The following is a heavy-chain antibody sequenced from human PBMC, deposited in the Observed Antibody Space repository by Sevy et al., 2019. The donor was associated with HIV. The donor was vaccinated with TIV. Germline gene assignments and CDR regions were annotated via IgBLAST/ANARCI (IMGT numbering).Heavy chain of an antibody. D-gene: IGHD3-16*02. J-gene: IGHJ4*02. V-gene: IGHV3-49*04. Sequence: GESLKISCTASGFTFGDYAMSWVRQAPGKGLEWVGFIRSKAYGGTTEYAASVKGRFTISRDDSKSIAYLQMNSLKTEDTAVDYCTRGNDYVWGSYRSSKRNFDYWGQGTLVTVSS. CDR1: GFTFGDYA. CDR2: IRSKAYGGTT. CDR3: TRGNDYVWGSYRSSKRNFDY.